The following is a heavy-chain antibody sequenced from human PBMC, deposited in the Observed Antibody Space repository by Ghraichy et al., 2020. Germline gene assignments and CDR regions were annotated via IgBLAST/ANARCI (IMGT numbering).Heavy chain of an antibody. CDR3: AALYYGNNQVIDY. Sequence: SETLSLTCTVSGGSISSSSYYWGWIRQPPGKGLEWIGSIYYSGSAYYNPSLKSRVTISVDTSKNQFSLKLSSVTAADTAVYYCAALYYGNNQVIDYWGQGTLVTVSS. CDR1: GGSISSSSYY. CDR2: IYYSGSA. J-gene: IGHJ4*02. D-gene: IGHD3-3*01. V-gene: IGHV4-39*01.